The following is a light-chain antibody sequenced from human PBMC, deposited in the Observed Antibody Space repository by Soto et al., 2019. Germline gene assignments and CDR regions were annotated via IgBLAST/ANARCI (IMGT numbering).Light chain of an antibody. V-gene: IGKV3-20*01. J-gene: IGKJ5*01. CDR3: QQYGSSPPIT. CDR2: LAS. Sequence: EIVLTQSPGTLSLSPGERVTLSCRASQSVSSNYLAWYQQKPGQAPRLLIYLASSRATGIPDRFSGSGSGTDFTLTISRLEPEDFAVYYCQQYGSSPPITFDQGTRLEIK. CDR1: QSVSSNY.